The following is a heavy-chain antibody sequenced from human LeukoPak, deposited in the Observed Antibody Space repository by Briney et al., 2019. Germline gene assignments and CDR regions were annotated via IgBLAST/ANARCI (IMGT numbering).Heavy chain of an antibody. CDR2: FDPENSQM. D-gene: IGHD3-3*01. CDR1: GYNLTELS. J-gene: IGHJ6*03. CDR3: ALESPSYFYYMDV. V-gene: IGHV1-24*01. Sequence: ASVRVSCKVSGYNLTELSLPWVRQAPGKGLEWMGGFDPENSQMVYSQKFRDRLTTSEDTSTNTAYMELSSLISDDSALYYCALESPSYFYYMDVWGSGASVTVSS.